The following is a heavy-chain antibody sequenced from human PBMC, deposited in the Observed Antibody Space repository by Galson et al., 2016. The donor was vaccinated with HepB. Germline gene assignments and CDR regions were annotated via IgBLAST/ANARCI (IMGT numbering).Heavy chain of an antibody. D-gene: IGHD2-8*02. CDR3: ARRLVGSYGNAFDI. J-gene: IGHJ3*02. V-gene: IGHV1-3*04. CDR1: GYTFTAYA. Sequence: SVKVSCKASGYTFTAYAIHWVRQAPGQRLEWMAWVNTATGDTRYYQKLQGRVTLTRDTSATTASMELSSLRSEDTAVYYCARRLVGSYGNAFDIWGQGTLVTVSS. CDR2: VNTATGDT.